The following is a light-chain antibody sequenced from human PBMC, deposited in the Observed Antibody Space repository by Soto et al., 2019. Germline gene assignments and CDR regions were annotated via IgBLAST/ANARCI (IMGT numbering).Light chain of an antibody. Sequence: EIVMTQSPATLSVSPGEGATLFCRASQSIGSDLAWYQQKPGQAPRLLIYDGSTRATDTPARISGSGSGTELPRTISSLQSEDFAADYCQQYRQWPSTFGQGTRLEIK. J-gene: IGKJ5*01. CDR2: DGS. CDR1: QSIGSD. CDR3: QQYRQWPST. V-gene: IGKV3-15*01.